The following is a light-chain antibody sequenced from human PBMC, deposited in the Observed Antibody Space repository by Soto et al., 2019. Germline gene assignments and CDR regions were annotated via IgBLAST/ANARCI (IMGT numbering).Light chain of an antibody. CDR3: QQYNNWPRT. Sequence: EIVLTQSPATLSLSPGERATLSCRASENVRTFVDWYQQKPGQAPRLLMFGASTRATGIPARFSGSGSGTEFTLTISSLQSEDFAVYYCQQYNNWPRTFGQGTKVDIK. CDR1: ENVRTF. J-gene: IGKJ1*01. CDR2: GAS. V-gene: IGKV3-15*01.